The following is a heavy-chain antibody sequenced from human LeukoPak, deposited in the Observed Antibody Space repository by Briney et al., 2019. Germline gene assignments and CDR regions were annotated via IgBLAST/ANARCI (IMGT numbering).Heavy chain of an antibody. Sequence: ASVKVSCKASGGTFSSYAISWVRQAPGQGLEWMGRIIPILGIANYAQKFQGRVTITTDESTSTAYMELSSLRSEDTAVYYCARTAHNYYDSSGYYGYLDYWGQGTLVTVSS. D-gene: IGHD3-22*01. CDR2: IIPILGIA. CDR1: GGTFSSYA. CDR3: ARTAHNYYDSSGYYGYLDY. J-gene: IGHJ4*02. V-gene: IGHV1-69*04.